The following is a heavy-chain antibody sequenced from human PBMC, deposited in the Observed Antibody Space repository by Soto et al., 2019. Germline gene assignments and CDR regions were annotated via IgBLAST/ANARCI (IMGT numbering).Heavy chain of an antibody. J-gene: IGHJ4*02. CDR3: AKSPLGYCSGGSCYPPHYFDY. D-gene: IGHD2-15*01. Sequence: EVQLLDSGGGLVQPGGSLRLSCAASGFTFSNYAMSWVRQAPGKGLEWVSVVGGSGDSTYYADSVKGRFTISRDNSKDTLYLQMNSLRAEDTAVYYCAKSPLGYCSGGSCYPPHYFDYWGQGTLVTVSS. CDR2: VGGSGDST. CDR1: GFTFSNYA. V-gene: IGHV3-23*01.